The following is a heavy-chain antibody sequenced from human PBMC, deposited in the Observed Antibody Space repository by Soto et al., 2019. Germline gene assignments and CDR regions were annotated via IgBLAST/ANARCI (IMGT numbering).Heavy chain of an antibody. CDR1: GFTFSSYW. CDR2: IKSDGSST. Sequence: PGGSLRLSCAASGFTFSSYWMHWVRQAPGKGLVWVSRIKSDGSSTRYADSVKGRFTISRDNAKNTLYLQMNSLRAEDTAVYYCERGTTSGAPIYGRDVGGKGTRVPVP. CDR3: ERGTTSGAPIYGRDV. D-gene: IGHD3-10*01. J-gene: IGHJ6*04. V-gene: IGHV3-74*01.